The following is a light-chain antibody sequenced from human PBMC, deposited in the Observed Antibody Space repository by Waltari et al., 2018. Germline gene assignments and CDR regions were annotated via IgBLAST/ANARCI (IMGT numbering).Light chain of an antibody. Sequence: DIVMTQSPDSLAVSLGERATINCRSSRTVFFSSNNKDFLSWYRQRPGQPPKLLMYWASTRESGVPDRFSGSGSGTNFTLTINGLQAEDVAVYYCQQFYITPQTFGQGTRVEIK. CDR2: WAS. J-gene: IGKJ2*01. CDR1: RTVFFSSNNKDF. V-gene: IGKV4-1*01. CDR3: QQFYITPQT.